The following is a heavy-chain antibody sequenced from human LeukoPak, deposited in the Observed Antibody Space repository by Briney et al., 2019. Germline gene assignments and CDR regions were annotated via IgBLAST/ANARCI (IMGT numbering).Heavy chain of an antibody. D-gene: IGHD3-10*01. CDR3: ARDALDGSGSYYNSPSNIDY. J-gene: IGHJ4*02. V-gene: IGHV3-21*01. Sequence: GGSLRLSCAASGFTFSGHIINWVRHAPGKGLEWVSSISSRSDYIQYADSVKGRFTISRDNAKNSLYLQMSSLRAEDTAVYYCARDALDGSGSYYNSPSNIDYWGQGTLVTVSS. CDR2: ISSRSDYI. CDR1: GFTFSGHI.